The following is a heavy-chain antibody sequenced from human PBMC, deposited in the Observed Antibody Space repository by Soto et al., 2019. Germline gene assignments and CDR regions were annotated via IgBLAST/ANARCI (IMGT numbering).Heavy chain of an antibody. CDR3: ARALGKSWKRQPNRSSGKIYYYYYYMDV. D-gene: IGHD1-1*01. Sequence: GASVKVSCKASGYTFTSYDINWVRQATGQGLEWMGWMNPNSGNTGYAQKFQGRVTMTRNTSISTAYMELSSLRSEDTAVYYCARALGKSWKRQPNRSSGKIYYYYYYMDVWGKGTTVTVSS. CDR2: MNPNSGNT. V-gene: IGHV1-8*01. CDR1: GYTFTSYD. J-gene: IGHJ6*03.